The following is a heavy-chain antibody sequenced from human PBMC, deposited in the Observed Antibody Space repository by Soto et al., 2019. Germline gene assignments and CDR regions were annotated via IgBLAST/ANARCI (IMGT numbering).Heavy chain of an antibody. J-gene: IGHJ4*02. CDR2: ISSSTSHT. CDR3: ARGRGAAADYFDF. CDR1: GFTFSDYY. Sequence: GGSLRLSCAVSGFTFSDYYMTWIRRAPGKGLEWVSYISSSTSHTNYADSVKGRFTISRDNAKNSLFLQMNSLRAEDTAVYYCARGRGAAADYFDFWGQGTLVTVSS. D-gene: IGHD6-13*01. V-gene: IGHV3-11*05.